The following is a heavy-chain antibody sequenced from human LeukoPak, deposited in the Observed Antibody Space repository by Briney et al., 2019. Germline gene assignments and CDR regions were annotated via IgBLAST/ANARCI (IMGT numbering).Heavy chain of an antibody. CDR2: ISAYNGNT. V-gene: IGHV1-18*01. D-gene: IGHD3-10*01. CDR3: ARGSMVRGVQSSYYGMDV. J-gene: IGHJ6*02. Sequence: ASVKVSCKASGYTFTSYGISWVRQAPGQGLEWMGWISAYNGNTNYAQKLQGRVTMTTDTSTSTAYMELRSLRSDDTAVYYCARGSMVRGVQSSYYGMDVWGQGTTVTVSS. CDR1: GYTFTSYG.